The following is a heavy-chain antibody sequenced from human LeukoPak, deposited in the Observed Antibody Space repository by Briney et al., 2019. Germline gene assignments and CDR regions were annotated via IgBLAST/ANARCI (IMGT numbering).Heavy chain of an antibody. CDR1: GYTFTSYG. CDR2: ISAYNGNT. CDR3: ARGRNPIVGANGHYFQH. J-gene: IGHJ1*01. Sequence: ASVKVSCKASGYTFTSYGISWVRQAPGQGLEWMGWISAYNGNTNYAQKLQGRVTMTTDTSTSTAYMELRSLRSDDTAVYYCARGRNPIVGANGHYFQHWGQGTLVTVSS. D-gene: IGHD1-26*01. V-gene: IGHV1-18*01.